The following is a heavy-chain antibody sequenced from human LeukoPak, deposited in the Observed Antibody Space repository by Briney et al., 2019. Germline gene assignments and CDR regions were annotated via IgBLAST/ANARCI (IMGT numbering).Heavy chain of an antibody. D-gene: IGHD6-13*01. J-gene: IGHJ4*02. CDR3: ARVGQQLATLDY. V-gene: IGHV4-30-4*08. CDR2: IYYSGST. CDR1: GGSISSGGYY. Sequence: SQTLSLTCTVSGGSISSGGYYWSWIRQHPGKGLEWIGYIYYSGSTYYNPSLKSRVTISVDTSKNQFSLKLSSVTAADTAVYYCARVGQQLATLDYWGQGTLVTVSS.